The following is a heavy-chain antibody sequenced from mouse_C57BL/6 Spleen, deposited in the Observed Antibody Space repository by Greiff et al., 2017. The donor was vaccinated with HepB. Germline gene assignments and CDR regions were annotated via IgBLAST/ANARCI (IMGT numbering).Heavy chain of an antibody. CDR3: AKDSLITTVVATGYWYFDV. CDR2: IHPNSGST. D-gene: IGHD1-1*01. CDR1: GYTFTSYW. J-gene: IGHJ1*03. V-gene: IGHV1-64*01. Sequence: QVQLQQPGAELVKPGASVKLSCKASGYTFTSYWMHWVKQRPGQGLEWIGMIHPNSGSTNYNEKFKSKATLTVDKSSSTAYMQLSSLTSEDSAVYYCAKDSLITTVVATGYWYFDVWGTGTTVTVSS.